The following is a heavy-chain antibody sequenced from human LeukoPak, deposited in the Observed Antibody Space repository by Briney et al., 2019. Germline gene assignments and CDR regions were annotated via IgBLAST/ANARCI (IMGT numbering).Heavy chain of an antibody. D-gene: IGHD6-25*01. CDR1: GFTFSDYY. J-gene: IGHJ4*02. CDR2: ISGSGSII. CDR3: ARAFSSDSRAAGPDH. V-gene: IGHV3-11*01. Sequence: GGSLRLSCAASGFTFSDYYMTWIRQAPGKGLEWVSYISGSGSIIYYADSVKGRFTISRDNAKNSLFLQMNSLRAEDTAVYYCARAFSSDSRAAGPDHWGQGTLVTVSS.